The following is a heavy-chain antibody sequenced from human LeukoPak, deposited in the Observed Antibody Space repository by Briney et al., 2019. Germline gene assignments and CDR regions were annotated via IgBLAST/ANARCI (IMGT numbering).Heavy chain of an antibody. CDR2: IIPIFGTA. D-gene: IGHD2-2*01. CDR1: GGTFISYA. J-gene: IGHJ5*02. Sequence: RASVTVSYLASGGTFISYAISWVRQAPGQGGEWMGGIIPIFGTAHYAQKFQGRVTITTDESTSTAYMELSSLRSEDTAVYYCARNLYCSSSSCYDNWFDRWGQGTLVTVSS. CDR3: ARNLYCSSSSCYDNWFDR. V-gene: IGHV1-69*05.